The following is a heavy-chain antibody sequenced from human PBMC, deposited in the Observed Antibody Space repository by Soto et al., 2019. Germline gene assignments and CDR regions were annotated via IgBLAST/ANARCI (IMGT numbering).Heavy chain of an antibody. V-gene: IGHV4-34*01. CDR3: ARFVAATNDIRGSPRDY. CDR2: INDSGSI. CDR1: GGSFSGYF. D-gene: IGHD3-10*01. J-gene: IGHJ4*02. Sequence: QVQLQQWGAGLLKPSETLSLSCAVYGGSFSGYFWSWIRQPPGKGLEWIGEINDSGSIIYNPSLKSRVTILEDTSKNQFSLNLSSVTAADTAVYYCARFVAATNDIRGSPRDYWGQGTLVTVSS.